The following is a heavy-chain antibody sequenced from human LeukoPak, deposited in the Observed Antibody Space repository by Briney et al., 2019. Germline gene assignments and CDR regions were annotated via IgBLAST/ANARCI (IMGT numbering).Heavy chain of an antibody. Sequence: SETLSLTCAVYGGSFSGYYWSWLRQPPGKGLEWIGEINHSGSTNYNPSLKSRVTISVDTSKNQFSLKLSSVTAADTAVYYCARVPVPAAIRGWFDPWGQGTLVTVSS. CDR2: INHSGST. V-gene: IGHV4-34*01. D-gene: IGHD2-2*01. J-gene: IGHJ5*02. CDR3: ARVPVPAAIRGWFDP. CDR1: GGSFSGYY.